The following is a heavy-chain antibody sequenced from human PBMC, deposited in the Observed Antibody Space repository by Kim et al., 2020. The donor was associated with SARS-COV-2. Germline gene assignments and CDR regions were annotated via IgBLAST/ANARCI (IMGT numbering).Heavy chain of an antibody. CDR2: ISSYNGNT. CDR1: GYSFTSYG. J-gene: IGHJ4*02. CDR3: AGGPRDTSSPAFWY. V-gene: IGHV1-18*01. D-gene: IGHD6-13*01. Sequence: ASVKVSCKASGYSFTSYGISWVRQAPGEGLEWMGWISSYNGNTKNAQKFQGRVTMTTDTSASTAYMELRSLRSDDTAVYYCAGGPRDTSSPAFWYWGQGTLVTVSS.